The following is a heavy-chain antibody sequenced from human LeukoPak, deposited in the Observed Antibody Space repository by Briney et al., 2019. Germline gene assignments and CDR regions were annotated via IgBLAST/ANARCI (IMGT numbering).Heavy chain of an antibody. CDR3: ARDLDWELPKPSYYYYYGMDV. Sequence: GGSLRLSCAASGFTFSDYYMSWIRQAPGKGLEWVSYISSSGGTIYYADSVKGRFTISRDNAKNSLYLQMNSLRAEDTAVYYCARDLDWELPKPSYYYYYGMDVWGQGTTVTVSS. D-gene: IGHD1-26*01. CDR1: GFTFSDYY. J-gene: IGHJ6*02. CDR2: ISSSGGTI. V-gene: IGHV3-11*01.